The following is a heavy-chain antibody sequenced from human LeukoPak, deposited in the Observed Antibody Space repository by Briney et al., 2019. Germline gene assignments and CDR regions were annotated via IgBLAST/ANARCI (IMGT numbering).Heavy chain of an antibody. V-gene: IGHV3-21*01. CDR1: RCTFSTYS. D-gene: IGHD5-18*01. Sequence: PGGSLRLSCTPSRCTFSTYSLNWGREAPGQGLGGGSFISSTSSHIYYADSVKGRLTISRDNAKNSLYLQMSSLRAEDTAVYYCARGERGTSYGALDHWGQGALVTVSS. CDR2: ISSTSSHI. J-gene: IGHJ4*02. CDR3: ARGERGTSYGALDH.